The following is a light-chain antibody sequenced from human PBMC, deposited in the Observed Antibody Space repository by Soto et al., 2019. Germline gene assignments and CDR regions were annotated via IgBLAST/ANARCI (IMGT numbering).Light chain of an antibody. CDR3: QQYGNSPQT. J-gene: IGKJ1*01. CDR2: GAS. Sequence: EIVLTQSPGTLSLSPGERATLSCRASQSVSSSYLAWYQQKPGQSPRLLIHGASNRAAGIPDRFSGSGSGTDFTLTISRLEPEDFAVYYCQQYGNSPQTFGQGTKVDIK. V-gene: IGKV3-20*01. CDR1: QSVSSSY.